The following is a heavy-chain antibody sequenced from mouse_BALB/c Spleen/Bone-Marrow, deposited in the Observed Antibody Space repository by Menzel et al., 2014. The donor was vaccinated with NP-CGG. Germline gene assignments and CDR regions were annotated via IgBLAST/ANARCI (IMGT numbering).Heavy chain of an antibody. CDR3: ARQESIYDGYYGGFAY. CDR1: GFTFXNYA. CDR2: ISSGGGYI. D-gene: IGHD2-3*01. V-gene: IGHV5-9-3*01. J-gene: IGHJ3*01. Sequence: EVKLVESGGGLVKPGGALNLSCAASGFTFXNYAMSWVRQTPERRLEWVATISSGGGYIYYPDSVKGQFTISRGNAKNTLYLQMSSLRSEDTAMYYCARQESIYDGYYGGFAYWGQGTLVTVSA.